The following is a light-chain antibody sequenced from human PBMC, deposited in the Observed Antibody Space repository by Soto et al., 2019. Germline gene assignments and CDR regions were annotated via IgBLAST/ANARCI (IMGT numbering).Light chain of an antibody. CDR3: AAWDDSLDGPWV. J-gene: IGLJ3*02. V-gene: IGLV1-44*01. CDR1: TSNIGRNS. Sequence: QSVLTQPPSASGTPGQRVTISCSESTSNIGRNSVTWYQHLPGTAPKLLIHNDDQRPSGVPDRFSGSRSGTSGSLVISGLQSADEGDYYCAAWDDSLDGPWVFGGGTKLTVL. CDR2: NDD.